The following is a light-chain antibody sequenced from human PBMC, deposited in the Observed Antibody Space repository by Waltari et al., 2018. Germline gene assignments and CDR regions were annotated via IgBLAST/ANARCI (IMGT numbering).Light chain of an antibody. CDR1: NIGSKR. CDR2: DDR. J-gene: IGLJ2*01. Sequence: SYVLAQPPSVSVAPGQTARITCGGNNIGSKRLHWYQQKPGQAPVLVVYDDRDRPSGIPERFSGSNSGNTATLTISRVEAGDEADYYCQVWDGVSDHVVFGGGTKLTVL. V-gene: IGLV3-21*02. CDR3: QVWDGVSDHVV.